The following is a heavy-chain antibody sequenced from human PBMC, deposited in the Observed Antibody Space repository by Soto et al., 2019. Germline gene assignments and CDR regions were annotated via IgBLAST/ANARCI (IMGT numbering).Heavy chain of an antibody. CDR1: GGSISSSSYY. CDR3: ARHRGGELASAEYFQH. D-gene: IGHD1-26*01. Sequence: QLQLQESGPGLVKPSETLSLTCTVSGGSISSSSYYWGWIRQPPGKGLEWIGSIYYSGSTYYNPSLKRRVTISVDTSKNQFSLKLSSVTAADTAVYYCARHRGGELASAEYFQHWGQGTLVTVSS. CDR2: IYYSGST. J-gene: IGHJ1*01. V-gene: IGHV4-39*01.